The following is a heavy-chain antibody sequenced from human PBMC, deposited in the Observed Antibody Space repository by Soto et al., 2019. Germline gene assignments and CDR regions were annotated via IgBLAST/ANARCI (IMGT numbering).Heavy chain of an antibody. CDR3: ARWVEVSLDYFHS. V-gene: IGHV4-31*03. Sequence: TLSLTSTVSGLFISIGYYYLTWVRQNPGKGLEWIGHIYHSGRTYYNPSLKSRVTISVDTSKNQFSLNLSSVTAADTAVYYCARWVEVSLDYFHSWGQGTPVTVS. CDR2: IYHSGRT. D-gene: IGHD1-26*01. J-gene: IGHJ4*02. CDR1: GLFISIGYYY.